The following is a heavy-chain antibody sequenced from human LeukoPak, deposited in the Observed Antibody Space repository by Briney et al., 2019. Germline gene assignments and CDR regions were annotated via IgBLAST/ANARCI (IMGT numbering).Heavy chain of an antibody. CDR3: AKDPDMTTVTVDY. CDR1: GFTFSSYG. J-gene: IGHJ4*02. D-gene: IGHD4-17*01. V-gene: IGHV3-30*18. Sequence: GGSLRLSCAASGFTFSSYGMHWVRQAPGKGLEWVAVISYDGSNKYYADSVKGRFTISRDNSKNTLYLQMNSLRAEDTAVYYCAKDPDMTTVTVDYWGQGTLVTVSS. CDR2: ISYDGSNK.